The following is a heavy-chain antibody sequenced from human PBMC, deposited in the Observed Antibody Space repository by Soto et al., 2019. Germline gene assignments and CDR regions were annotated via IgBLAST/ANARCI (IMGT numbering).Heavy chain of an antibody. Sequence: ASVNVSCTASGGTFSSYAISWVRQAPGQGLEWMGGIIPIFGTANYAQKFQGRVTITADESTSTAYMELSSLRSEDTAVYYCARRASHSSSWYWDYWGQGTLVTVSS. CDR3: ARRASHSSSWYWDY. V-gene: IGHV1-69*13. J-gene: IGHJ4*02. D-gene: IGHD6-13*01. CDR1: GGTFSSYA. CDR2: IIPIFGTA.